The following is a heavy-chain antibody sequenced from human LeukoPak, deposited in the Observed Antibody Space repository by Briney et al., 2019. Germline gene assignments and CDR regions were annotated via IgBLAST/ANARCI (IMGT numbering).Heavy chain of an antibody. CDR3: ARDLGYESDY. D-gene: IGHD5-12*01. J-gene: IGHJ4*02. V-gene: IGHV3-30*14. CDR1: GFTFNSHA. CDR2: ISSDGSNK. Sequence: GGSLRLSCAASGFTFNSHAMHWVRQAPGKGLEWVAVISSDGSNKYYADSVKGRFTISRDNSKNTLYLQMNSLRAEGTAVYYCARDLGYESDYWGQGTLVTVSS.